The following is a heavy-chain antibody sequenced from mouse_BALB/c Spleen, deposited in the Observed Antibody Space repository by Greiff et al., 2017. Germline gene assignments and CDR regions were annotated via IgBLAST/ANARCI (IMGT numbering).Heavy chain of an antibody. D-gene: IGHD4-1*01. Sequence: EVKLVESGGGLVQPGGSLKLSCAASGFTFSSYTMSWVRQTPEKRLEWVAYISNGGGSTYYPDTVKGRFTISRDNAKNTLYLQMSSLKSEDTAMYYCARRALGAMDYWGQGTSVTVSS. J-gene: IGHJ4*01. CDR1: GFTFSSYT. CDR2: ISNGGGST. CDR3: ARRALGAMDY. V-gene: IGHV5-12-2*01.